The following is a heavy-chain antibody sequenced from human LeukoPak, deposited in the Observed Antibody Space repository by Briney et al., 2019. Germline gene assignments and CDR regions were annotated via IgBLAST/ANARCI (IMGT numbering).Heavy chain of an antibody. Sequence: GGSLRLSCAASGFTYSNYDMSWVRQAPGKGLEWVSFISGSGVSTYYADSVKGQFIISRDNSRNTLYLQMDSLRSEDTAVYYCAKGSTFYYDSSVYYFYIDVWGKGTTVTVSS. CDR3: AKGSTFYYDSSVYYFYIDV. CDR2: ISGSGVST. D-gene: IGHD3-22*01. V-gene: IGHV3-23*01. CDR1: GFTYSNYD. J-gene: IGHJ6*03.